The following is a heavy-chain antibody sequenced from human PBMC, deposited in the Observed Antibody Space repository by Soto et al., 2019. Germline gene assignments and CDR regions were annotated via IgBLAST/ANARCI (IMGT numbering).Heavy chain of an antibody. CDR3: ARDTTMIVVVKAPLDY. Sequence: EASVKVSCKASGYTFTSYGISWVRQAPGQGLEWMGWISAYNGNTNYAQKLQGRVTMTTDTSTSTAYMELRSLRSDDTAVYYCARDTTMIVVVKAPLDYWGQGTLVTVSS. V-gene: IGHV1-18*01. CDR1: GYTFTSYG. J-gene: IGHJ4*02. D-gene: IGHD3-22*01. CDR2: ISAYNGNT.